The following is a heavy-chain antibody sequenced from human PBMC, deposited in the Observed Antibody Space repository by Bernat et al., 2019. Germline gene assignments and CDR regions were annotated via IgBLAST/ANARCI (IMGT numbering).Heavy chain of an antibody. Sequence: QVQLQQWGAGLLKPSETLSLTCAVYGGSFSGYYWSWIRQPPGKGLEWIGEINPSGSTNYNPSLKSRVTISVDTSKNQFSLKLSSVTAADTAVYYCARGGDWSGGSCYSRWYVRRGQGTLVTGYS. D-gene: IGHD2-15*01. CDR3: ARGGDWSGGSCYSRWYVR. CDR1: GGSFSGYY. V-gene: IGHV4-34*01. CDR2: INPSGST. J-gene: IGHJ4*02.